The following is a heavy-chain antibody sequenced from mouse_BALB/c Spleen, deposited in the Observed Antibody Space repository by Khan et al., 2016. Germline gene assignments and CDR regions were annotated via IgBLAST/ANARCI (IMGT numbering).Heavy chain of an antibody. V-gene: IGHV1-37*01. J-gene: IGHJ1*01. Sequence: EVQLQESGPELVKPGASVKISCKASGYSFTGYFMNWVKQSHGKSLEWIGRVNPYNGDTFYNQKFKGKASMTVDKSSRTAHMELLSLTAEDSAVSYAGSGGNYVYLNFSVWGAGTTVTVAS. CDR1: GYSFTGYF. CDR3: GSGGNYVYLNFSV. CDR2: VNPYNGDT. D-gene: IGHD1-1*01.